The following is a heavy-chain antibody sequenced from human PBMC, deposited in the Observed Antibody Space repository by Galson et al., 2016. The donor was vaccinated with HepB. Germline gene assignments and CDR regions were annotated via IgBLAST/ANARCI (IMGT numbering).Heavy chain of an antibody. J-gene: IGHJ3*01. V-gene: IGHV3-30-3*01. CDR3: ARPTPYYYDSSGYSDAFHV. CDR2: IPSDENNK. CDR1: GSSFSNYA. Sequence: SLRLSCAASGSSFSNYAIHWVRQAPGKGLEWVALIPSDENNKFYVDSVKGRFTISRDNSQSTLFLQMNSLTLEATAVYYCARPTPYYYDSSGYSDAFHVWGQGTMVTVSS. D-gene: IGHD3-22*01.